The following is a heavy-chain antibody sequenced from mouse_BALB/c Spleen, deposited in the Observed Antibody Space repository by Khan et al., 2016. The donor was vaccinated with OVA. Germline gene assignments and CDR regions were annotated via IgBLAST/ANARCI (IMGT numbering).Heavy chain of an antibody. V-gene: IGHV1S135*01. D-gene: IGHD2-2*01. CDR1: GYSFTSYY. J-gene: IGHJ3*01. Sequence: EVQLQESGPELMQPGASVKISCKASGYSFTSYYIHWVMQSRGQSLEWIGYVDPFSAVTTYNQKFKGKATLTVDKSSSTAYIHLSNLTSEDSAVYYCTRHGYVAWFTYWGQGTLVTVSA. CDR3: TRHGYVAWFTY. CDR2: VDPFSAVT.